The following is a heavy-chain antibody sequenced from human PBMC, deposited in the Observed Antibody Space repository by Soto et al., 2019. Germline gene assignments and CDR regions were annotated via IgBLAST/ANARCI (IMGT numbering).Heavy chain of an antibody. V-gene: IGHV4-59*08. CDR2: IYYSGST. CDR3: ARSSPVYYYYYMDV. Sequence: SETLSLTCTVSGGSISSYYWSWIRQPPGKGLEWIGYIYYSGSTNYNPSLKSRVTISVDTSKNQFSLKLSSVTAADTAVYYCARSSPVYYYYYMDVWGKGTTVTVSS. CDR1: GGSISSYY. J-gene: IGHJ6*03.